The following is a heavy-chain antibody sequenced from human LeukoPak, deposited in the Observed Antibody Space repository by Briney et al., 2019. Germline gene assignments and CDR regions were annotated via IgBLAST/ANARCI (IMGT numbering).Heavy chain of an antibody. J-gene: IGHJ5*02. CDR1: GDSITSGAFY. Sequence: PSETLSLTCNVSGDSITSGAFYWAWIRQSPGKRVEWIGNVYYSWSTQYNPSLRGRVSISMDKTKNQFSLNLNSVSVTDTAIYYCARRDYAAWFDPWGQGTLVTVSS. V-gene: IGHV4-39*01. D-gene: IGHD4/OR15-4a*01. CDR3: ARRDYAAWFDP. CDR2: VYYSWST.